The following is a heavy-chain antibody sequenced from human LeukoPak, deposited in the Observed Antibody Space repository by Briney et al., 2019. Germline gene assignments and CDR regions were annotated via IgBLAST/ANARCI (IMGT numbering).Heavy chain of an antibody. D-gene: IGHD2-21*02. J-gene: IGHJ6*02. CDR1: GYTFTGYY. CDR3: ARVWVGTATYGMDV. Sequence: ASVKVSCKASGYTFTGYYMHWVRQAPGQGLEWMGWISAYNGNTNYAQKLQGRVTMTTDTSTSTAYMELRSLRSDDTAVYYCARVWVGTATYGMDVWGQGTTVTVSS. CDR2: ISAYNGNT. V-gene: IGHV1-18*04.